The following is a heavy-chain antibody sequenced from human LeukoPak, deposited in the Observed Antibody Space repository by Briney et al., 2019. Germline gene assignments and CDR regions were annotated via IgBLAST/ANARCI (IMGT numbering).Heavy chain of an antibody. J-gene: IGHJ3*02. CDR1: GGSLSGFH. V-gene: IGHV4-59*08. CDR3: ARYTSGGGAFDI. D-gene: IGHD6-19*01. Sequence: PSETLSLTCTVSGGSLSGFHWGWIRQPPGERLERIGCVLYSGSTNYNPSLNSRVTISVDTSKNQFSLKLSSVTAADTAVYYCARYTSGGGAFDIWGQGTMVTVSS. CDR2: VLYSGST.